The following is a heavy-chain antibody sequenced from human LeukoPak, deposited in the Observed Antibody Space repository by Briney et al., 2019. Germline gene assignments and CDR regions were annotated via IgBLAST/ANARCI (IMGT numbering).Heavy chain of an antibody. Sequence: PGGSLRLSCAASGFTFDDYAMPWVRQAPGKGLEWVSGISWNSGSIGYADSVKGRFTISRDNAKNSLYLQMNSLRAEDTALYYCAKDTFERLSSFDYWGQGTLVTVSS. D-gene: IGHD6-25*01. CDR2: ISWNSGSI. V-gene: IGHV3-9*01. CDR1: GFTFDDYA. CDR3: AKDTFERLSSFDY. J-gene: IGHJ4*02.